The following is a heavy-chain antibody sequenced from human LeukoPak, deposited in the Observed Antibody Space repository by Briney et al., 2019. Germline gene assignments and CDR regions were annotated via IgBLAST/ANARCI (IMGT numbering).Heavy chain of an antibody. CDR1: GGSFSGYY. Sequence: PSETLSLTCAVYGGSFSGYYWSWIRQPPGKGLEWIGEINHSGSTNYNPSHKSRVTISVNTSKNQFSLKLSSVTAADTAVYYCARGGGIAAAGTIDYWGQGTLVTVSS. J-gene: IGHJ4*02. D-gene: IGHD6-13*01. V-gene: IGHV4-34*01. CDR2: INHSGST. CDR3: ARGGGIAAAGTIDY.